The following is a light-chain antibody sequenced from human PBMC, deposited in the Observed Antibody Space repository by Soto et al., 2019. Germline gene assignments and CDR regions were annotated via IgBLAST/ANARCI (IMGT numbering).Light chain of an antibody. J-gene: IGKJ1*01. CDR2: GAS. V-gene: IGKV3-15*01. CDR1: QSVGSD. CDR3: QQYDKWPRT. Sequence: PGARATLSCRASQSVGSDLVWYRQKPGQAPRLLIYGASNRATGVPDRFSGSGSGTVFTLTISNLQSEDFAVYHCQQYDKWPRTFGQGTKVDNK.